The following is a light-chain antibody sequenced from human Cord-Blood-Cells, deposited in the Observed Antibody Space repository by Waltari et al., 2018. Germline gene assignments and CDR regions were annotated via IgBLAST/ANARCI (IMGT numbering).Light chain of an antibody. CDR2: AAS. CDR1: QSISIY. V-gene: IGKV1-39*01. J-gene: IGKJ2*01. Sequence: DIQMTQSPSSLSASVGERVTITCRASQSISIYLNWYQQKPGKAPKLLIYAASSLQSGVPSRFSGSGSGTDFTLTISSLQPEDFATYYCQQSYSTLLYTFGQGTKLEIK. CDR3: QQSYSTLLYT.